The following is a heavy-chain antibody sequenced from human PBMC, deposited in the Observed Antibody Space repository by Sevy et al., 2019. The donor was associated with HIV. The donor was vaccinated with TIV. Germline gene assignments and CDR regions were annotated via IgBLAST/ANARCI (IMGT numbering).Heavy chain of an antibody. CDR1: GGSISSYY. V-gene: IGHV4-59*01. CDR3: ARDPGGGYNYWWFDP. CDR2: IYYSGST. Sequence: SETLSLTCTVSGGSISSYYWSWIRQPPGKGLEWIEYIYYSGSTNYNPSLKSRVTISVDTSKNQFSLKLSSVTAADTAVYYCARDPGGGYNYWWFDPWGQGTLVTVSS. D-gene: IGHD5-12*01. J-gene: IGHJ5*02.